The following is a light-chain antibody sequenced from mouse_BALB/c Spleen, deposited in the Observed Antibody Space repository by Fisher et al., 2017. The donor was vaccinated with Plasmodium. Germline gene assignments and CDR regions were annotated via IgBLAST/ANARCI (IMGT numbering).Light chain of an antibody. Sequence: VMTQTTLSLPVSLGDQASISCRSSQSLVHSYGDTYLHWYLQKPGQSPKLLIYKVSNRFSGVPGRFSGSGSGTDFTLKISRVEAEDLGVYFCFQSTHIPLTFGAGTNLELK. J-gene: IGKJ5*01. CDR3: FQSTHIPLT. CDR2: KVS. V-gene: IGKV1-110*01. CDR1: QSLVHSYGDTY.